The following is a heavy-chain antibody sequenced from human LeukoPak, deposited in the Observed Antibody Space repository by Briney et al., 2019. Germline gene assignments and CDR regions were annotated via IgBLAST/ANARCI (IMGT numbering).Heavy chain of an antibody. CDR3: ARVARGFRAYDED. J-gene: IGHJ4*02. V-gene: IGHV3-53*01. CDR2: IYSGGST. Sequence: GGSLRLSCAASGFTVSSNYMSWVRQAPGKGLEWVSVIYSGGSTYYADSVKGRFTISRDNSKNTLYLQMNSLRAEDTAVYYCARVARGFRAYDEDWGQGTLLTVSS. CDR1: GFTVSSNY. D-gene: IGHD5-12*01.